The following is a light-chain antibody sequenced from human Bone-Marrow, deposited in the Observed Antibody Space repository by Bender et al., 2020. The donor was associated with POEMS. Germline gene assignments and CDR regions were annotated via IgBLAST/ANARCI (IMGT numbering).Light chain of an antibody. V-gene: IGLV1-44*01. J-gene: IGLJ3*02. CDR2: ADD. CDR3: STCDDILHPCL. Sequence: QSVLTQPPSASGTPGQRVTISCSGGSIGRNPINWYQQPPGTAPRLVIYADDRRPSGVPNRFSASKSGSFASLAISVLQSQASASSYSSTCDDILHPCLFGGGTKLPVL. CDR1: SIGRNP.